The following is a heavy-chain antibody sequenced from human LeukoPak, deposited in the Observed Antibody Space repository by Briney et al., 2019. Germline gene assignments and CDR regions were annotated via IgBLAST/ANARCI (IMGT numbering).Heavy chain of an antibody. CDR3: ARGASSRGVIYY. D-gene: IGHD3-10*01. CDR1: GFTFSSYA. V-gene: IGHV3-30*01. CDR2: ISYDGSNK. J-gene: IGHJ4*02. Sequence: GRSLRLSCAASGFTFSSYAMHWVRQAPGEGLEWVAVISYDGSNKYYADSVKGRFTISRDNSKNTLYLQMNSLRAEDTAVYYCARGASSRGVIYYWGQGTLVTVSS.